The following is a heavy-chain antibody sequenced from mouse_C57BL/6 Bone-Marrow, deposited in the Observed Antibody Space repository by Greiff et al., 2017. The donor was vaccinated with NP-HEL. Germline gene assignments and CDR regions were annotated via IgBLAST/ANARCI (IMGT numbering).Heavy chain of an antibody. D-gene: IGHD1-1*01. Sequence: QVQLQQPGAELVKPGASVKMSCKASGYTFTSYWITWVKQRPGQGLEWIGDIYPGSGSTNYKEKFKSKATLTVDTSSSTASMQLSSLTSEDSAVYYCARERYHYYGSSYYFDYWGQGTTLTVSS. V-gene: IGHV1-55*01. CDR1: GYTFTSYW. CDR3: ARERYHYYGSSYYFDY. J-gene: IGHJ2*01. CDR2: IYPGSGST.